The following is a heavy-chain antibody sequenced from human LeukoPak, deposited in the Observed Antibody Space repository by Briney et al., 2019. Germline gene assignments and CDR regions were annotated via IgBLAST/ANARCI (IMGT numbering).Heavy chain of an antibody. D-gene: IGHD3-9*01. Sequence: ASVKVSCKASGYTFTNYDINWVRRATGQGLEWMGWMNPNSGNTGYAQKFQGRVTMTRNTSISTAYMELSSLRSEDTAVYYCARVQSRYFDWLLNHYYYMNVWGKGTTVSISS. V-gene: IGHV1-8*01. CDR1: GYTFTNYD. CDR3: ARVQSRYFDWLLNHYYYMNV. J-gene: IGHJ6*03. CDR2: MNPNSGNT.